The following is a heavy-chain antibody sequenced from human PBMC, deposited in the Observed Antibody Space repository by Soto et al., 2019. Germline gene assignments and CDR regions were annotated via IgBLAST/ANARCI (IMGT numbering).Heavy chain of an antibody. J-gene: IGHJ1*01. V-gene: IGHV4-34*01. Sequence: PSETLSLTCAVYGAPFSGYSWTWIRQPPGKGLEWIGEINHTGSTKYNPSLKSRATISLDTSKNQFSLSLRSVTAADTAVYYCAIGREIFGAVIPFEDWGQGTQVTVSS. CDR2: INHTGST. CDR3: AIGREIFGAVIPFED. D-gene: IGHD3-3*01. CDR1: GAPFSGYS.